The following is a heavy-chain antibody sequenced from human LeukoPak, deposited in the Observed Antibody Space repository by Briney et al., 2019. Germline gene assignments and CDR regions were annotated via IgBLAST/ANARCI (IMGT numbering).Heavy chain of an antibody. D-gene: IGHD1-26*01. V-gene: IGHV3-23*01. CDR1: GFTFSSYG. Sequence: AGGSLRLSCAASGFTFSSYGMNWVRQAPGKGLEWVSAISGSGDSTYYADSVRGRFTISRDNSKNTLYLQMNSLRAEDTALYYCANRYGGSDSWGQGTLVTVSS. CDR3: ANRYGGSDS. J-gene: IGHJ4*02. CDR2: ISGSGDST.